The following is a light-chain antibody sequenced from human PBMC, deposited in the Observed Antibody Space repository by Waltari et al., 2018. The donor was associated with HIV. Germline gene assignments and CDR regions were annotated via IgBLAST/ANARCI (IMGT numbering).Light chain of an antibody. CDR2: EVN. V-gene: IGLV2-8*01. CDR3: PSYGGRNNRVL. Sequence: QSALTQPPSASGSPEQSVTISCTGTRSDVGNYAYVSWYQQHPGKAPNLLIYEVNKRPSGVPARFSGAKSGDTAALTVAGLQAEDESDYYGPSYGGRNNRVLFGGGTRLTVL. J-gene: IGLJ3*02. CDR1: RSDVGNYAY.